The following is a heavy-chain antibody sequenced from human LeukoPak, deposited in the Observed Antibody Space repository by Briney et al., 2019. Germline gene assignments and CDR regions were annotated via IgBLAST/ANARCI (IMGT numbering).Heavy chain of an antibody. CDR3: ATGKIYCSTTSCSDDS. V-gene: IGHV1-24*01. D-gene: IGHD2-2*01. CDR1: GYTLTELS. CDR2: FHPEDGET. J-gene: IGHJ4*02. Sequence: ASVKVSCKVSGYTLTELSMHWVRQAPGKGLEWMGGFHPEDGETVYAQKFQGKVTMTEDTSTDTAYMELSSLRSEDTAVYYCATGKIYCSTTSCSDDSWGQGTLVTVSS.